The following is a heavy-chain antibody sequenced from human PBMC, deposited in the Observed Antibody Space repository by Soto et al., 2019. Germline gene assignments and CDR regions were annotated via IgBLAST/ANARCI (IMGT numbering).Heavy chain of an antibody. CDR2: INPSGGST. D-gene: IGHD3-3*01. CDR3: ARDPTHYDFWSGYSYNWFDP. Sequence: ASVKVSCKASGYTFTSYYMHWVRQAPGQGLEWMGIINPSGGSTSYAQKFQGRVTMTRDTSTSTVYMELSSLRSEDTAVYYCARDPTHYDFWSGYSYNWFDPWGQGTLVTVSS. CDR1: GYTFTSYY. J-gene: IGHJ5*01. V-gene: IGHV1-46*01.